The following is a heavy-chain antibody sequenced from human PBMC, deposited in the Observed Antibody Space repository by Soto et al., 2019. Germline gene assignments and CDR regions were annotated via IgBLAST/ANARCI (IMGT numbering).Heavy chain of an antibody. CDR2: IYYSGNT. J-gene: IGHJ6*02. V-gene: IGHV4-59*01. CDR1: GGSISSYY. D-gene: IGHD6-19*01. CDR3: ARDRQVTASSGWYNSFGYYYYGMDV. Sequence: SETLSLTCTVSGGSISSYYWSWIRQPPGKGLEWIGYIYYSGNTNYNPSLKSRVTISVDTSKNQFSLKLSSVTAADTAVYYCARDRQVTASSGWYNSFGYYYYGMDVWGQGTTVTVSS.